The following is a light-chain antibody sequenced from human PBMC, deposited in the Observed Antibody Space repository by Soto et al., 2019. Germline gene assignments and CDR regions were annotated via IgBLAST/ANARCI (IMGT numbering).Light chain of an antibody. Sequence: QSALTQPASVSGSPGQSITISCTGTSSDVGGPRQSPQIMIYKVNNRPSGVSDRFSGSKSGNTASLTISGLQAEDEADSYCNSYTSSNSCVFGTGTKVTVL. CDR3: NSYTSSNSCV. CDR2: KVN. CDR1: SSDVGG. J-gene: IGLJ1*01. V-gene: IGLV2-14*01.